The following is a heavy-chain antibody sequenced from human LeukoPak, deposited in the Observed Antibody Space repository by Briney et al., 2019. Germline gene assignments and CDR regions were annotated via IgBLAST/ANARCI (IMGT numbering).Heavy chain of an antibody. V-gene: IGHV4-61*02. CDR2: IYTSGST. CDR1: GGSISSGSYY. CDR3: ARVAKQQLVPYYYYYYYMDV. D-gene: IGHD6-13*01. J-gene: IGHJ6*03. Sequence: PSQTLSLTCTVSGGSISSGSYYWRWIQQPAGKGLEWIGRIYTSGSTNYNPSLKSRVTISVDTSKNQFSLKLSSVTAADTAVYYCARVAKQQLVPYYYYYYYMDVWGKGTTVTVSS.